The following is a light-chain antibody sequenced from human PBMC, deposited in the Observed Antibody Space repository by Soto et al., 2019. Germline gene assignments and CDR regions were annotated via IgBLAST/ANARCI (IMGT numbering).Light chain of an antibody. J-gene: IGLJ2*01. CDR1: SSNIGAGYD. V-gene: IGLV1-40*01. Sequence: QTVGTQPPSVSGAPGQRVTISCTGSSSNIGAGYDVHWYQQLPGTAPKLLIYGNSNRPSGVPDRFSGSKSGTSASLAITGLQAEDDADYYCQSYDSSLSVVFGGGTKLTVL. CDR3: QSYDSSLSVV. CDR2: GNS.